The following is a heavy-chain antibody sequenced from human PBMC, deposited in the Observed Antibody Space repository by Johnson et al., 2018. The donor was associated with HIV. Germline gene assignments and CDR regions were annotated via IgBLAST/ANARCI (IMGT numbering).Heavy chain of an antibody. D-gene: IGHD6-25*01. CDR2: LYSGGNT. J-gene: IGHJ3*01. CDR3: SRDGESQRLSVGDDLYV. Sequence: VQLVESGGGLVQSGGSLRLSCGASGFSVSNNYMNWVRQAPGKGLEWVSVLYSGGNTYYADSVRGRFTISRDNSKNTLYLQMSSLKVEDTAMYYWSRDGESQRLSVGDDLYVWGQGTMVIVSS. V-gene: IGHV3-66*01. CDR1: GFSVSNNY.